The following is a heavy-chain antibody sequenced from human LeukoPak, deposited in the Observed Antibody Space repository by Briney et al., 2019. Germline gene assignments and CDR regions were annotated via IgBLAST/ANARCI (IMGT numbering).Heavy chain of an antibody. CDR3: ARAGGIESAFD. CDR2: ITSRSSHI. V-gene: IGHV3-21*01. CDR1: GFTFSSYS. J-gene: IGHJ4*02. Sequence: PGGSLRLSCAASGFTFSSYSMSWVRHAPGKGLEWVSSITSRSSHIYYADSVRGRFTISRDNAEKSLHLQMDSLRAEDTAVYYCARAGGIESAFDWGQGTLVTVSS. D-gene: IGHD5-12*01.